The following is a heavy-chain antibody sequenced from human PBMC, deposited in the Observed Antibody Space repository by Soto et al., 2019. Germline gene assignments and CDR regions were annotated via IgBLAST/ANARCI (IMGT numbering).Heavy chain of an antibody. CDR1: GFTFSSFA. D-gene: IGHD6-19*01. Sequence: XESLRLSCGASGFTFSSFAMSWVRQAPGRGLEWVSGISASGRDIHYADSVKDRFTVSRDNSKNTLYLQMNSLRAEDTAIYYCAKGKTSGWYYFDYWGQGALVTVSS. J-gene: IGHJ4*02. CDR3: AKGKTSGWYYFDY. CDR2: ISASGRDI. V-gene: IGHV3-23*01.